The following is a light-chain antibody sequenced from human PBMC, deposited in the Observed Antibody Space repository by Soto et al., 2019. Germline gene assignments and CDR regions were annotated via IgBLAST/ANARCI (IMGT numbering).Light chain of an antibody. CDR3: QSYDSSLSVV. V-gene: IGLV1-40*01. Sequence: QSVLTQPPSVSGAPGQRVTISCTGTSSNTGAGYDVPGYQQLPGTAPKLLIYGNSNRPSGVPDRFSGSKSGTSASLAITGLQAEDEADYYCQSYDSSLSVVFGGGTKLTVL. CDR2: GNS. J-gene: IGLJ2*01. CDR1: SSNTGAGYD.